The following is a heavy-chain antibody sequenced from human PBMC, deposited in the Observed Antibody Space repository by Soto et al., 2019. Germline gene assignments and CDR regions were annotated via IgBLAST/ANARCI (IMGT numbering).Heavy chain of an antibody. CDR2: IHYSGST. J-gene: IGHJ4*02. V-gene: IGHV4-61*01. D-gene: IGHD2-21*01. CDR3: TRGGDYYQTGH. Sequence: QVQLQESGPGLVKPSETLSLTCTVPGGSVNISTYSWSWIRQLPGKGLEWSGFIHYSGSTNYNPPFRGRVTMSVDTSKNKYSLKLTSVNTADTAIYYCTRGGDYYQTGHWGQGTLVTVSS. CDR1: GGSVNISTYS.